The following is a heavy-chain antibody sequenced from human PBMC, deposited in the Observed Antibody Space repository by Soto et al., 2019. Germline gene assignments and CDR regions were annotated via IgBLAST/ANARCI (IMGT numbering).Heavy chain of an antibody. J-gene: IGHJ4*02. CDR3: ARAGGLGAVAADY. CDR1: GGSISSGGYS. Sequence: QLQLQESGSALVKPSQTLSLTCAVSGGSISSGGYSWSWIRQPPGKGLEWIGYIYHSGSTYYNPSLKSRVTISVDRSKNQFSLKLSSVTAADTAVYYCARAGGLGAVAADYWGQGTLVTVSS. D-gene: IGHD6-19*01. V-gene: IGHV4-30-2*01. CDR2: IYHSGST.